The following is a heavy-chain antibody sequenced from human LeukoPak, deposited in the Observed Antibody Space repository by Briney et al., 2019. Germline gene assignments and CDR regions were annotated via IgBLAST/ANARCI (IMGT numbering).Heavy chain of an antibody. CDR3: ARRAHTYYYDSSGGDY. J-gene: IGHJ4*02. D-gene: IGHD3-22*01. CDR2: MNPNSGNT. V-gene: IGHV1-8*01. CDR1: GYTFTSYD. Sequence: GASVKVSYKASGYTFTSYDINWVRQATGQGLEWMGWMNPNSGNTGYAQKFKCRVTMTRNTSISTAYMELSSLRSEDTAVYYCARRAHTYYYDSSGGDYWGQGTLVTVSS.